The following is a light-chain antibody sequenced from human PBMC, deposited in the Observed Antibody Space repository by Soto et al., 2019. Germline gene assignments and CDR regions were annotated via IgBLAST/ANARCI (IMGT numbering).Light chain of an antibody. V-gene: IGLV2-23*01. Sequence: QSALTQPASVSGSPGQSITISCTGTSSDVGSYNLVSWYQQHPGKAPKLMIYEGSKRPSRVSNRFSGSKSGNTASLTISGLQAEDEADYYCCSYAGSSTWVFGGGTKRTVL. J-gene: IGLJ3*02. CDR1: SSDVGSYNL. CDR3: CSYAGSSTWV. CDR2: EGS.